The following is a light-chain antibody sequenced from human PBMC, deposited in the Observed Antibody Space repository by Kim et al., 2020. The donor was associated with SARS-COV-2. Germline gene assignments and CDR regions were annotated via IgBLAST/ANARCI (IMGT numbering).Light chain of an antibody. CDR1: QRIGRS. Sequence: ASIGDRVTITCRSSQRIGRSLYCYAQRRGEAPKLLIHTVCTLHGGVSPGFSGGGAGTEFTLTISSLQREDSGTYYCQQGYTLSSTFGRGTKV. J-gene: IGKJ1*01. V-gene: IGKV1-39*01. CDR2: TVC. CDR3: QQGYTLSST.